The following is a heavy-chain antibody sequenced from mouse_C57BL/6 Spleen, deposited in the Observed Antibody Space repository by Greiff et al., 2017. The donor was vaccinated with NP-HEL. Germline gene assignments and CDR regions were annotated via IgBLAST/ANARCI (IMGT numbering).Heavy chain of an antibody. J-gene: IGHJ3*01. Sequence: EVHLVESGGGLVQPKGSLKLSCAASGFSFNTYAMNWVRQAPGKGLEWVARIRSKSNNYATYYADSVKDRFTISRDDSESMLYLQMNNLKTEDTAMYYCVRQESNYPAWFAYWGQGTLVTVSA. D-gene: IGHD2-5*01. CDR3: VRQESNYPAWFAY. CDR1: GFSFNTYA. CDR2: IRSKSNNYAT. V-gene: IGHV10-1*01.